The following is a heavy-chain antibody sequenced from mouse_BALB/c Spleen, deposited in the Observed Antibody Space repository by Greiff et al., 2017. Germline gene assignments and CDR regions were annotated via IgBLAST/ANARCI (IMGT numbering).Heavy chain of an antibody. J-gene: IGHJ4*01. D-gene: IGHD2-14*01. CDR2: ISDGGSYT. Sequence: EVQLVESGGGLVKPGGSLKLSCAASGFTFSDYYMYWVRQTPEKRLEWVATISDGGSYTYYPDSVKGRFTISRDNAKNNLYLQMSSLKSEDTAMYYCARDNYRYDEGDAMDYWGQGTSVTVSS. V-gene: IGHV5-4*02. CDR3: ARDNYRYDEGDAMDY. CDR1: GFTFSDYY.